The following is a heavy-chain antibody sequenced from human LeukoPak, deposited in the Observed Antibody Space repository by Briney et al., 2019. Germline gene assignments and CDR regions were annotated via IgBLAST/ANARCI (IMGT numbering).Heavy chain of an antibody. J-gene: IGHJ4*02. CDR2: ISYDGSNE. Sequence: GGSLRLSCAASGFTFSSYGMHWVRQAPGKGLEWVAVISYDGSNEYYADSVKGRFTISRDNSKNTLYLQMNSLRAEDTAVYYCAKDASIAVAGIGLDYWGQGTLVTVSS. D-gene: IGHD6-19*01. CDR1: GFTFSSYG. CDR3: AKDASIAVAGIGLDY. V-gene: IGHV3-30*18.